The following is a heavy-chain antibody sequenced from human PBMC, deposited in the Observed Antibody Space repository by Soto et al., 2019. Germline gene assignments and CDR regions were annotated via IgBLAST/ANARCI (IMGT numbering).Heavy chain of an antibody. D-gene: IGHD2-2*01. CDR3: AKATHNAEGGYCRSTSCAAEYLQN. CDR2: IHSGGT. Sequence: EVHLLEWGGGLVQPGGSLRLSCAASGFTFINFAMSWVRQAPGKGLEWVSTIHSGGTYYADSVRGRFTISRDNSKNTLSLQMNSLRVEDTAVYYCAKATHNAEGGYCRSTSCAAEYLQNWGQGTLVSVSS. V-gene: IGHV3-23*01. J-gene: IGHJ1*01. CDR1: GFTFINFA.